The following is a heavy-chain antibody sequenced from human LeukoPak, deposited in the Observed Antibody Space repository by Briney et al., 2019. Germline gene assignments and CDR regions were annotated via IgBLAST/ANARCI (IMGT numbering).Heavy chain of an antibody. CDR3: ASSKLGGIAAVL. CDR1: GFTVSSNY. V-gene: IGHV3-66*02. Sequence: GGSLRLSCAASGFTVSSNYMSWVRQAPGKGLEWVSVIYSGGSTYYADSVKGRFTISRDNSKNTLYLQMNSLRAEDTAVYCCASSKLGGIAAVLGGQGTLVTVSS. D-gene: IGHD6-13*01. J-gene: IGHJ4*02. CDR2: IYSGGST.